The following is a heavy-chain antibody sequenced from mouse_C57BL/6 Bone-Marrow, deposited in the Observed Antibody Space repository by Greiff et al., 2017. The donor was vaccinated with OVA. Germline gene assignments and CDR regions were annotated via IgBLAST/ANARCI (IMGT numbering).Heavy chain of an antibody. Sequence: QVQLKQPGAELVMPGASVKLSCKASGYTFTSYWMHWVKQRPGQGLEWIGEIDPSDSYTNYNQKFKGKSTLTVDKSSSTAYMQLSSLTSEDSAVYYCAREGDYYGSSLAWFAYWGQGTLVTVSA. V-gene: IGHV1-69*01. D-gene: IGHD1-1*01. J-gene: IGHJ3*01. CDR3: AREGDYYGSSLAWFAY. CDR2: IDPSDSYT. CDR1: GYTFTSYW.